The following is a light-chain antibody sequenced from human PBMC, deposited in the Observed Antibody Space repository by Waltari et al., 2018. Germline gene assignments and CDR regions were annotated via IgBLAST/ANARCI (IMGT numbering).Light chain of an antibody. CDR2: AAS. CDR3: QQYNNWRT. CDR1: QSISRN. J-gene: IGKJ2*01. V-gene: IGKV3-15*01. Sequence: EVLMTQSPATLSMSPGERATLSCRASQSISRNLAWYQQKPGQAPRLLIYAASTRATGVPARFSGSGSGTDFTLTISSLQSEDFAVYYCQQYNNWRTFGQGTRLEI.